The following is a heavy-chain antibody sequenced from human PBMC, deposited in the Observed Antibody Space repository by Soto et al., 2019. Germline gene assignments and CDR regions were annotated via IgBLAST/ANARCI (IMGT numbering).Heavy chain of an antibody. D-gene: IGHD1-26*01. V-gene: IGHV3-30*18. CDR3: AKGAGDRLSLGMDV. J-gene: IGHJ6*02. Sequence: XGSLRLSCAASGFSISDYGMEWVRQAPGKGLEWVALISYDGSNTYYADSVKGRFTISRDNSKDTLFLQMTGLRREDTAVYYCAKGAGDRLSLGMDVWGQGTTVTVSS. CDR1: GFSISDYG. CDR2: ISYDGSNT.